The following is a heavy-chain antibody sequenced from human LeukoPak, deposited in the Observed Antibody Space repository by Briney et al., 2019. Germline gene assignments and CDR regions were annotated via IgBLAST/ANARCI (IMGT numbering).Heavy chain of an antibody. Sequence: GGSLRLSCAASGFTFSGYAMHWVRQAPGKGLEWVAVISYDGNNKYYADSVKGRFTISRDNSKNTLFLQMNSLRAEDTAVYFCARSYGSGSLTSFDYWGQGTLVTVSS. D-gene: IGHD3-10*01. J-gene: IGHJ4*02. CDR1: GFTFSGYA. V-gene: IGHV3-30-3*01. CDR2: ISYDGNNK. CDR3: ARSYGSGSLTSFDY.